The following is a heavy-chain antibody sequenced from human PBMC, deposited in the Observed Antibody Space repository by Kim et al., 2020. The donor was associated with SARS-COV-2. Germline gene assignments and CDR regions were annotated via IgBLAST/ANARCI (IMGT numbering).Heavy chain of an antibody. J-gene: IGHJ4*02. D-gene: IGHD3-3*01. CDR1: GLTFSSYS. CDR3: ARTVLINYDFWSGYYNDPGY. V-gene: IGHV3-21*01. CDR2: ISSSSSYI. Sequence: GGSLRLSCAASGLTFSSYSMNWVRQAPGKGLEWVSSISSSSSYIYYADSVKGRFTISRDNAKNSLYLQMNSLRAEDTAVYYCARTVLINYDFWSGYYNDPGYWGQGTLVTVSS.